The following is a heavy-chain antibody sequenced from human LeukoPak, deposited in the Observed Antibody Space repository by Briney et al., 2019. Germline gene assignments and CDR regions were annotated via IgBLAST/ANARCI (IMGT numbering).Heavy chain of an antibody. V-gene: IGHV3-7*01. CDR1: GFTFGKYW. D-gene: IGHD2/OR15-2a*01. CDR2: IEQDGSEE. Sequence: GGSLRLSCVASGFTFGKYWMAWVHQAPGKGLEWLANIEQDGSEEYYLDSVRGRFTVSRDNAKNTLYLQMNSLRAEDTAVYYCSNGIYDRSYWGQGTQVTVSS. CDR3: SNGIYDRSY. J-gene: IGHJ4*02.